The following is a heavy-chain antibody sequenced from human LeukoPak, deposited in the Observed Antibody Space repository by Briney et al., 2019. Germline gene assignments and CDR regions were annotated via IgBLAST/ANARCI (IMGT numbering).Heavy chain of an antibody. D-gene: IGHD2-21*01. CDR2: MNPNSGNT. CDR3: ARDPELWWWGYFDY. Sequence: ASVKVSCKASGYTFTSSDINWVRQATGQGLEWMGWMNPNSGNTGYAQKFQGRVTITRNTSISTAYMELSSLRSEDTAVYYCARDPELWWWGYFDYWGQGTLVTVSS. J-gene: IGHJ4*02. CDR1: GYTFTSSD. V-gene: IGHV1-8*02.